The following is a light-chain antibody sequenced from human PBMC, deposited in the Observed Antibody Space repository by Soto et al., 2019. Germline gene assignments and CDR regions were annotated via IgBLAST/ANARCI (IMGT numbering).Light chain of an antibody. Sequence: QSVLTQPPSGSGAPGQRVTLSCTGSGSNIGTGYDVHWYQQLPGTAPKLLIYSNANRPSGVPDRFSGSKSGTSASLAVTGLQAEDEADYYCQSYDSSLSSYVFGTGTKVTVL. CDR1: GSNIGTGYD. J-gene: IGLJ1*01. CDR2: SNA. V-gene: IGLV1-40*01. CDR3: QSYDSSLSSYV.